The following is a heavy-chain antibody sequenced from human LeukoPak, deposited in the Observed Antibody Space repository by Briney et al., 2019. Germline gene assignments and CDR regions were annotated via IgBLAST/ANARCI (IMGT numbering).Heavy chain of an antibody. CDR3: AKDAEWELLHHY. V-gene: IGHV3-7*03. Sequence: GGSLRLSCSASGFTFSTYWMSWVRQAPGKGLEWVANMRRDGNEIYYLDSVKGRFTISRDNSKNTLYLQMNSLRAEDTAVYYCAKDAEWELLHHYWGQGTLVTVSS. J-gene: IGHJ4*02. D-gene: IGHD1-26*01. CDR1: GFTFSTYW. CDR2: MRRDGNEI.